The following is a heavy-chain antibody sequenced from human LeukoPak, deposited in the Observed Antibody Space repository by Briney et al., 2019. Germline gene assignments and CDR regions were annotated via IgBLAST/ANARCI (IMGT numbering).Heavy chain of an antibody. CDR1: GYTFTGYY. Sequence: ASVKVSCKASGYTFTGYYMHWVRQAPGQGLEWMGWINPNSGGTNYAQKFQGRVTMTRDTSISTAYMELSRLRSDDTAVYYCASSVLGTMIDPYYYYYGMDVWGQGTTVTVSS. J-gene: IGHJ6*02. CDR2: INPNSGGT. CDR3: ASSVLGTMIDPYYYYYGMDV. V-gene: IGHV1-2*02. D-gene: IGHD3-22*01.